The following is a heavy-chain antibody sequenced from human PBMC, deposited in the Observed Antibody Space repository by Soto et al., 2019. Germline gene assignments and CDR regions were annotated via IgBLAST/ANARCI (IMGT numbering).Heavy chain of an antibody. D-gene: IGHD6-13*01. V-gene: IGHV1-46*03. CDR3: ARSYSAAGNPYYYYMDV. J-gene: IGHJ6*03. Sequence: GASVKVSCKASGYTFTSYYMHWVRQAPGQGFEWMGIINPSGGSTSYAQKFQGRVTMTRDTSTSTVYMELSSLRSEDTAVYYCARSYSAAGNPYYYYMDVWGKGTTVTVSS. CDR1: GYTFTSYY. CDR2: INPSGGST.